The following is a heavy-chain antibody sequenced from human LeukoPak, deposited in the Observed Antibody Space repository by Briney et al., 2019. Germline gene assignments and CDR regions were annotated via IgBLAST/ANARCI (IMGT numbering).Heavy chain of an antibody. J-gene: IGHJ4*02. CDR1: GDSINKYY. D-gene: IGHD6-19*01. CDR3: AGMSVGGLRQFDS. CDR2: IYYTGDT. Sequence: SGTLSLTCTDSGDSINKYYWSWIGQPPGKGLKWISYIYYTGDTNYSPSLKSRVAISIDTSKNQFSLKLTSVTAADTAVYFCAGMSVGGLRQFDSCGQGALVTVSS. V-gene: IGHV4-59*03.